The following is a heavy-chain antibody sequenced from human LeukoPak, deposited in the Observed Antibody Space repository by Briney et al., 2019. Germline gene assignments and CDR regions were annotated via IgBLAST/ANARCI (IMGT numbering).Heavy chain of an antibody. CDR1: NVSISSGSHY. CDR2: IYAGGRS. CDR3: AREGTPSPHLLETYYDSSGYRAWFDP. J-gene: IGHJ5*02. V-gene: IGHV4-61*02. Sequence: SETLSLPCTVSNVSISSGSHYWTWIRRPAGKGLEWIGCIYAGGRSNYNPSLRSRVTISVDTSKNQFSLRLSSVTATDTGVFYCAREGTPSPHLLETYYDSSGYRAWFDPWGQGTLVTVSS. D-gene: IGHD3-22*01.